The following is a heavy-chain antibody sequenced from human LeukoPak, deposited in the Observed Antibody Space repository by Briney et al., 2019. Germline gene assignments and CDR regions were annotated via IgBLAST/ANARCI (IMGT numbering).Heavy chain of an antibody. Sequence: GGSLQLSCAASGFTFSSYSMNWVRQAPGKGLEWVSYISSSSSTIYYADSVKGRFTISRDNAKNSLYLQMNSLRAEDTAVYYCARRGGSYPIDDAFDIWGQGTMVTVSS. CDR2: ISSSSSTI. J-gene: IGHJ3*02. D-gene: IGHD1-26*01. CDR3: ARRGGSYPIDDAFDI. CDR1: GFTFSSYS. V-gene: IGHV3-48*01.